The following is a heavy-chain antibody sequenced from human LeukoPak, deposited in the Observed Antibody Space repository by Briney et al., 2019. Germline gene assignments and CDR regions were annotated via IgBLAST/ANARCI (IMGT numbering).Heavy chain of an antibody. V-gene: IGHV4-30-4*08. CDR3: ARAPITGTTNYYYYYYMDV. CDR2: IYYSGST. J-gene: IGHJ6*03. CDR1: GRSISSGDYY. D-gene: IGHD1-7*01. Sequence: SETLSLTCTVSGRSISSGDYYWSWIRQPPGKGLEWIGYIYYSGSTYYNPSLKSRVTISVDTSKNQFSLKLSSVTAADTAVYYCARAPITGTTNYYYYYYMDVWGKGTTVTVSS.